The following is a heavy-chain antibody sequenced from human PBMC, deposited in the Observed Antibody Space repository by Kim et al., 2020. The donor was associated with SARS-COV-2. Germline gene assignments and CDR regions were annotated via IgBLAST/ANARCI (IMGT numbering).Heavy chain of an antibody. CDR3: AKDVPHLVSGSYVDY. J-gene: IGHJ4*02. Sequence: GGSLRLSCAASGFTFSSYAMSWVRQAPGKGLEWVSAISGSGCSKYYADSVKGRFHISRDNSKNTLYMQMNSLRAEDTAVFYCAKDVPHLVSGSYVDYWGPGTLVTVSS. CDR1: GFTFSSYA. CDR2: ISGSGCSK. D-gene: IGHD1-26*01. V-gene: IGHV3-23*01.